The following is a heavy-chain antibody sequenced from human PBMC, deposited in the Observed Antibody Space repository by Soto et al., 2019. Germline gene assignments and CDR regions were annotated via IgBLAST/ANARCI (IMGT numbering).Heavy chain of an antibody. J-gene: IGHJ4*02. CDR1: GYTFTSYG. D-gene: IGHD6-13*01. CDR2: ISAYNGNT. V-gene: IGHV1-18*01. Sequence: QVQLVQSGAEVKKPGASVKVSCKASGYTFTSYGISWVRQAPGQGLEWMGWISAYNGNTNYAQKLQGRVPMTTATSTSTAYMELRSLRSDDPAVYYSARAWAAAGPFDYWGQGTLVTVSS. CDR3: ARAWAAAGPFDY.